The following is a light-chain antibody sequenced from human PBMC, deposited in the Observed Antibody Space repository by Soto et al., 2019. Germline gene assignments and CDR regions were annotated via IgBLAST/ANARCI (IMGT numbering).Light chain of an antibody. CDR1: QNVNDY. J-gene: IGKJ4*01. Sequence: IQMRQNPRTLAAYVGDIGTSNCRAIQNVNDYLAWYQQKPGKSPKVLIYDASTLQSGVPSRFSGSGSGTEFTLTISSLQPEDFATYHCLQHNSYPLTFDGGTKVDIK. CDR3: LQHNSYPLT. V-gene: IGKV1-5*01. CDR2: DAS.